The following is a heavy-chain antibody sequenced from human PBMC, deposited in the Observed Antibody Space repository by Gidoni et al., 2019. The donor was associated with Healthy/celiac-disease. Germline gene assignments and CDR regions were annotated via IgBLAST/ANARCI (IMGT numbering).Heavy chain of an antibody. CDR2: IYYSGST. D-gene: IGHD1-26*01. CDR1: VGSISSRSYY. J-gene: IGHJ4*02. CDR3: ARGADCGSYNWAYYFDY. V-gene: IGHV4-39*01. Sequence: QLQLQASGPGLVKPSETLSLTCTVPVGSISSRSYYWGSIRQPPGQGLEWSGSIYYSGSTYYNPSLKSRVTISADTSKNQFSLKLSSVTAADTDVYDCARGADCGSYNWAYYFDYWGQGTLVTVSS.